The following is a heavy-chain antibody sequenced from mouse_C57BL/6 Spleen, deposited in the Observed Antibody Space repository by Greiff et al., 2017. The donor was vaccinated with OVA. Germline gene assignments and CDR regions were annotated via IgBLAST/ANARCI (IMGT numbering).Heavy chain of an antibody. CDR3: ARPHYYGSSYEFDY. CDR2: ISSGSSTI. D-gene: IGHD1-1*01. Sequence: EVQVVESGGGLVKPGGSLKLSCAASGFTFSDYGMHWVRQAPEKGLEWVAYISSGSSTIYYADTVKGRFTISRDNAKNTLFLQMTSLRSEDTAMYYCARPHYYGSSYEFDYWGQGTTLTVSS. V-gene: IGHV5-17*01. CDR1: GFTFSDYG. J-gene: IGHJ2*01.